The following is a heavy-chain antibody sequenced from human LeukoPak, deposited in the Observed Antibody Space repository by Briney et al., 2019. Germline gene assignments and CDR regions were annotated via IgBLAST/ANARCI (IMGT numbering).Heavy chain of an antibody. V-gene: IGHV1-46*01. CDR3: ARGHVSRRYYDSSDYLDWFDP. Sequence: ASVKVSCKASGYTFTGYYMHWVRQAPGQGLEWMGIINPSGSSSNYAQKFQGRVTMTRDTSTSTVYMELSSLRSEDTAVYYCARGHVSRRYYDSSDYLDWFDPWGQGTLVTVSS. D-gene: IGHD3-22*01. J-gene: IGHJ5*02. CDR2: INPSGSSS. CDR1: GYTFTGYY.